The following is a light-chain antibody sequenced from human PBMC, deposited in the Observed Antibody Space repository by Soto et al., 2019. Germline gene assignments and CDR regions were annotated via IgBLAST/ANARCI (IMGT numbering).Light chain of an antibody. CDR1: QSVSSN. V-gene: IGKV3-15*01. J-gene: IGKJ4*01. CDR2: GAS. CDR3: QQYNNWPLT. Sequence: EIVMTQSPATLSVSPGERATLSCRASQSVSSNLAWYQQKPGQAPRRLIYGASTRATGISARFSGSGSGTEFTLTISSLQSEDFAVYYCQQYNNWPLTFGGGTKVEIK.